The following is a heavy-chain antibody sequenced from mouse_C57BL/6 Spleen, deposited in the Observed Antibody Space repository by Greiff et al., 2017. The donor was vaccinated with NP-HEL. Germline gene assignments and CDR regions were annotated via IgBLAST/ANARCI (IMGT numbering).Heavy chain of an antibody. J-gene: IGHJ2*01. CDR3: ARGGNYEYFDY. V-gene: IGHV1-81*01. CDR1: GYTFTSYG. Sequence: QVQLKQSGAELARPGASVKLSCKASGYTFTSYGISWVKQRTGQGLEWIGEFYPRSGNTYYNEKFKGKATLTADKSSSTAYMELRSLTSEDSAVYFCARGGNYEYFDYWGQGTTLTVSS. D-gene: IGHD2-1*01. CDR2: FYPRSGNT.